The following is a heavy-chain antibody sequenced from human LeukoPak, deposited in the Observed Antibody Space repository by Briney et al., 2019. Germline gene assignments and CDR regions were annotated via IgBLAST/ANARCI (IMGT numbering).Heavy chain of an antibody. V-gene: IGHV1-18*01. CDR2: ISAHNGDT. D-gene: IGHD3-3*01. CDR1: GYTFTTYG. J-gene: IGHJ4*02. Sequence: GASVKVSCKASGYTFTTYGISWVRQAPGQGLEWMGWISAHNGDTNYAQRLQGRVTMTTDTSTSTAYMELRSLRSDDTAVYYCARGLQFFGSVNDYWGQGTLVTVSS. CDR3: ARGLQFFGSVNDY.